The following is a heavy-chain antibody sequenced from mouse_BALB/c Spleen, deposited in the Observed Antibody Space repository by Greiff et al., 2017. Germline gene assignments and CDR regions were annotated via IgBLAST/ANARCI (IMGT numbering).Heavy chain of an antibody. CDR1: GYTFTDYW. CDR3: ARPPFGSSYDFDY. D-gene: IGHD1-1*01. J-gene: IGHJ2*01. CDR2: IDTSDSYT. V-gene: IGHV1-69*01. Sequence: QVQLQQPGAELVMPGASVKMSCKASGYTFTDYWMHWVKQRPGQGLEWIGAIDTSDSYTSYNQKFKGKATLTVDESSSTAYMQLSSLTSEDSAVYYCARPPFGSSYDFDYWGQGTTLTVSS.